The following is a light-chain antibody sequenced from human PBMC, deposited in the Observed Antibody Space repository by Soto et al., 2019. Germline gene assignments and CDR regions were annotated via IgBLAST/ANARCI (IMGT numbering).Light chain of an antibody. CDR3: QQYVTAFWS. CDR2: KAS. Sequence: DIQMTQSPSTLSASVGDRVTITCRASQSISSWLAWYQQKPGTAPKLLIYKASTLESGVPSRFSGSGSGPEFTLTISSLQPDDFATYYCQQYVTAFWSFGQGTKVDIK. J-gene: IGKJ1*01. V-gene: IGKV1-5*03. CDR1: QSISSW.